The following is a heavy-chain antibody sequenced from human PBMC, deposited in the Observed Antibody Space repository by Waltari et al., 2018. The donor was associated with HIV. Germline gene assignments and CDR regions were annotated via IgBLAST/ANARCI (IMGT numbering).Heavy chain of an antibody. D-gene: IGHD6-19*01. CDR1: GFTFNNAW. CDR3: TTDGKRMTVAVDYYYGMDL. V-gene: IGHV3-15*01. J-gene: IGHJ6*02. Sequence: QLVEAGGGVVKPGGSLRVSCVASGFTFNNAWMNWVSQATGQGLEWVGRSKSKTDDGTTDYNASLKGRFTILRDDSISTLYLHMSSLRTDDTAVYYCTTDGKRMTVAVDYYYGMDLWGQGTTVTVS. CDR2: SKSKTDDGTT.